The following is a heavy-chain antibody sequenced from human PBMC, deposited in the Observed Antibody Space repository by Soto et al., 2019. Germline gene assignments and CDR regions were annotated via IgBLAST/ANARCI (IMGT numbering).Heavy chain of an antibody. CDR1: GYTFIDYY. CDR2: INPNNGGT. J-gene: IGHJ6*02. CDR3: ARVNGDAPPGGRDV. Sequence: QVQLVQSGTEVKKPGASVNFSCKASGYTFIDYYIHWVRQAPGQGLEGMGRINPNNGGTYYAQNFQAWVTMTRDTSLSTAYMELTRLRSDDTAVYYCARVNGDAPPGGRDVWGHGTTVTVSS. V-gene: IGHV1-2*04. D-gene: IGHD2-8*01.